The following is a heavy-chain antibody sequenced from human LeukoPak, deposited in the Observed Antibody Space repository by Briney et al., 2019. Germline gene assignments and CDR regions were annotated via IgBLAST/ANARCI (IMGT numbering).Heavy chain of an antibody. CDR2: IIPIFDTA. CDR1: GGTFSSYA. Sequence: SVKVSCKASGGTFSSYAISWVRQAPGQGLEWMGGIIPIFDTANYAQKFQGRVTITADESTSTAYMGLSSLRSEDTAVYYCARLRGSSSYLYYFDYWGQGTLVTVSS. V-gene: IGHV1-69*13. J-gene: IGHJ4*02. CDR3: ARLRGSSSYLYYFDY. D-gene: IGHD6-6*01.